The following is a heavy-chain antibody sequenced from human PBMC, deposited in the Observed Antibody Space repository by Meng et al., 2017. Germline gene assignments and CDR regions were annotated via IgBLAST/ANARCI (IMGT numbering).Heavy chain of an antibody. CDR3: ARDLCSSTSCYYYYYGMDV. CDR1: GFTFSSYS. V-gene: IGHV3-21*01. Sequence: GESLKISCAASGFTFSSYSMNWVRQASGKGLEWVSSISSSSSYIYYADSVKGRFTISRDNAKNSLYLQMNSLRAEDTAVYYCARDLCSSTSCYYYYYGMDVWGQGTTVTVSS. J-gene: IGHJ6*02. D-gene: IGHD2-2*01. CDR2: ISSSSSYI.